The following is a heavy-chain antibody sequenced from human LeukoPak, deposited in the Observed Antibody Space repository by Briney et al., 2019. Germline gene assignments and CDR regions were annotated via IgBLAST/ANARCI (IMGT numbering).Heavy chain of an antibody. CDR3: ARDAEWLLLQYYFDY. Sequence: GGSLRLSCAASGFTFSSYSMNRVRQAPGKGLEWVSSISSSSSYIYYADSVKGRFTISRDNAKNSLYLQMNSLRAEDTAVYYCARDAEWLLLQYYFDYWGQGTLVTVSS. D-gene: IGHD3-22*01. CDR1: GFTFSSYS. J-gene: IGHJ4*02. V-gene: IGHV3-21*01. CDR2: ISSSSSYI.